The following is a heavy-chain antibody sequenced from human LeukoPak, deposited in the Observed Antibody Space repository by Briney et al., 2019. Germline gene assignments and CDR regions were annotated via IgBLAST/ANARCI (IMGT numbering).Heavy chain of an antibody. Sequence: GGSLRLSCAASGFTFSSYWMSWVRQAPGKGMEWVANIKQDGSEKYYVDPVKGLFTISRDNAKNSLYLQVNSLRAEDTAVYSCARSLGYCSSTSCYPTGWFDPWGQGTLVTVSS. J-gene: IGHJ5*02. D-gene: IGHD2-2*01. CDR3: ARSLGYCSSTSCYPTGWFDP. CDR1: GFTFSSYW. V-gene: IGHV3-7*01. CDR2: IKQDGSEK.